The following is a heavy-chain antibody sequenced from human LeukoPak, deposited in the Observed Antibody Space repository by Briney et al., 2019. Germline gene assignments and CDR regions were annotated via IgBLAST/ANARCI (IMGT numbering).Heavy chain of an antibody. J-gene: IGHJ4*02. Sequence: SVKVSCKASGDTFSSYAISWVRQAPGQGLEWMGGIIPIFGTANYAQKFQGRVTITADESTSTAYMELSSLRSEDTAVYYCARVGATTRVFDYWGQGTLVTVSS. CDR3: ARVGATTRVFDY. CDR2: IIPIFGTA. V-gene: IGHV1-69*13. D-gene: IGHD1-26*01. CDR1: GDTFSSYA.